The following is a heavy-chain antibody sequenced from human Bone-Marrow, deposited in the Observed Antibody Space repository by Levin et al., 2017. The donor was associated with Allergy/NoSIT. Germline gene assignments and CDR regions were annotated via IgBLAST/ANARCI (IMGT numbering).Heavy chain of an antibody. Sequence: SETLSLTCTVSGGSISGGGYYWSWIRQHPGKGLEWIGYIYYSGNTYYNPSLKSRVIISVVTSKNQLSLKSTSVTVADTAVYYCARFNGYDFDYWGQGTLVTVSS. CDR2: IYYSGNT. CDR3: ARFNGYDFDY. V-gene: IGHV4-31*03. D-gene: IGHD5-12*01. CDR1: GGSISGGGYY. J-gene: IGHJ4*02.